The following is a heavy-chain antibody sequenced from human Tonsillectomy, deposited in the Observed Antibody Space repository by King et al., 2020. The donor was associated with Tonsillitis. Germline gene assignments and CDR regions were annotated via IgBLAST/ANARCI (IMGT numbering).Heavy chain of an antibody. CDR1: GFTFSNYA. CDR2: ISGSGGST. V-gene: IGHV3-23*04. CDR3: ARSKWIADAFES. Sequence: VQLVESGGGLVQPGGSLRLSCAASGFTFSNYAMSWVRQAPGKGLEWVSVISGSGGSTYYADSVKGRFTISRDNSKNSLSRQMNSLRAEDTAVYYCARSKWIADAFESWGQGTMVTVSS. D-gene: IGHD5-12*01. J-gene: IGHJ3*02.